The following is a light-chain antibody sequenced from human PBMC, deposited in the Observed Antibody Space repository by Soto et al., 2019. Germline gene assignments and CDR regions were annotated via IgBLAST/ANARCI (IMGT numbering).Light chain of an antibody. CDR3: QQRSDGPST. J-gene: IGKJ4*01. CDR2: DAS. Sequence: EIVLTQSPATLSLSPGDRATLSCRASQSVGSYLGWYQQRPGQAPRLLIYDASNRATGIPARFSGSGSGTDFTLTISSLEPEDFAGYYCQQRSDGPSTFGGGTKVEIK. CDR1: QSVGSY. V-gene: IGKV3-11*01.